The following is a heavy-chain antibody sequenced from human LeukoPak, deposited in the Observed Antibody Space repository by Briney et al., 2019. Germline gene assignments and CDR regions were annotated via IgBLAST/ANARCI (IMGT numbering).Heavy chain of an antibody. CDR2: ISYDGSNK. CDR3: ARDYYDSSGYYYGTKNAFDI. J-gene: IGHJ3*02. V-gene: IGHV3-30*03. CDR1: GFTFSSYG. Sequence: GGSLRLSCAASGFTFSSYGMHWVRQAPGKGLEWVAVISYDGSNKYYADSVKGRFTTSRDNSKNTLYLQMNSLRAEDTAVYYCARDYYDSSGYYYGTKNAFDIWGQGTMVTVSS. D-gene: IGHD3-22*01.